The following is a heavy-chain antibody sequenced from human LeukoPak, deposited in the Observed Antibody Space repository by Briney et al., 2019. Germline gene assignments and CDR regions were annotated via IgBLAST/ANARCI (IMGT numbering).Heavy chain of an antibody. D-gene: IGHD2-2*01. V-gene: IGHV4-59*01. CDR2: IYYSGST. J-gene: IGHJ3*02. CDR1: SGSISSYY. CDR3: ARDRRPKYQLLHINRNDAFDI. Sequence: SETLSLTCTVSSGSISSYYWSWIRQPPGKGLEWIGYIYYSGSTNYNPSLKSRVTISVDTSKNQFSLKLSSVTAADTAVYYCARDRRPKYQLLHINRNDAFDIWGQGTMVTVSS.